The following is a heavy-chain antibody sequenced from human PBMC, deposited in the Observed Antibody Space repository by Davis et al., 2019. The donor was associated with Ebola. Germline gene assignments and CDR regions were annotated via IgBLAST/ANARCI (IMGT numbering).Heavy chain of an antibody. V-gene: IGHV4-30-4*07. CDR2: INHSGNT. D-gene: IGHD5-18*01. J-gene: IGHJ6*04. CDR3: ARGIQLWLYGMDV. Sequence: SETLSLTCAVSGGSISNHVYSWSWIRQPPGKGLDWIGYINHSGNTYYNPSLKSRVTISVDTSKNQFSLKLSFVTAADTAVYYCARGIQLWLYGMDVWGKGTTVTVSS. CDR1: GGSISNHVYS.